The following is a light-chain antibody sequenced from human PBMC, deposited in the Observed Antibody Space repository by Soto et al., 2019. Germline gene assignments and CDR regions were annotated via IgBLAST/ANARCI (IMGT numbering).Light chain of an antibody. V-gene: IGKV3-15*01. CDR3: QQYFDWPPWT. Sequence: EIVMTQSPATLSVSPGERATLSCRASQSVSSNLAWYQQKVGQAPRLLIYGASTRATGIPDRFSGSGSGTEFALTISSLQSEDFAVYYCQQYFDWPPWTFGQGTKVESK. CDR2: GAS. J-gene: IGKJ1*01. CDR1: QSVSSN.